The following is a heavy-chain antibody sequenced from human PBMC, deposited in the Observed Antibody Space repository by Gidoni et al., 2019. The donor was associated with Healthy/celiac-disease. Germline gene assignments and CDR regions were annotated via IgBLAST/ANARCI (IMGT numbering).Heavy chain of an antibody. V-gene: IGHV3-7*04. CDR1: GFTFSSYW. CDR3: AREKPRAFSDAFDI. CDR2: IKQDGSEK. J-gene: IGHJ3*02. Sequence: EVQLVESGGGLVQPGGSLRLSCAASGFTFSSYWMSWVRQAPGKGLEWVANIKQDGSEKYYVDSVKGRFTISRDNAKNSLYLQMNSLRAEDTAVYYCAREKPRAFSDAFDIWGQGTMVTVSS.